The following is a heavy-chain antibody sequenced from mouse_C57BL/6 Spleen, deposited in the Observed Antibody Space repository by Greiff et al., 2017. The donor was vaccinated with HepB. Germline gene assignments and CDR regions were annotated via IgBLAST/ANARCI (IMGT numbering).Heavy chain of an antibody. CDR1: GFNIKNTY. V-gene: IGHV14-3*01. CDR3: ARSPFYFGSSHWYFDV. CDR2: IDPANGNT. Sequence: VQLQQSVAELVRPGASVKLSCTASGFNIKNTYMHWVKQRPEQGLEWIGRIDPANGNTKYAPKFQGKATITADTSSNTAYLQLSSLTSEDTAIYYCARSPFYFGSSHWYFDVWGTGTTVTVSS. D-gene: IGHD1-1*01. J-gene: IGHJ1*03.